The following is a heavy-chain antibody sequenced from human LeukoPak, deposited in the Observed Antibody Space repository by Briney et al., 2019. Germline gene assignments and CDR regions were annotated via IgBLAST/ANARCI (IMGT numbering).Heavy chain of an antibody. D-gene: IGHD3-9*01. V-gene: IGHV3-30*18. J-gene: IGHJ4*02. CDR1: GFTFSSYG. Sequence: PGRSLRLSCAASGFTFSSYGIHWVRQAPGKGLEWVAIILYDGSNEYYADSVKGRFTISRDNSKNTVYLQMNSLRTDDTAVYYCAKGAGNFDWSYHDYWGQGTLVTVSS. CDR2: ILYDGSNE. CDR3: AKGAGNFDWSYHDY.